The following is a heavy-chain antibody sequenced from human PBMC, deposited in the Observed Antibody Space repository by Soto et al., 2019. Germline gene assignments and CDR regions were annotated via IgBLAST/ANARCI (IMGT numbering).Heavy chain of an antibody. D-gene: IGHD3-16*01. CDR1: GASIRSYH. Sequence: QLQESGPGLVKPSETLSLTCAVSGASIRSYHWSWIRQPAGKGLEWIGRMQHTGNTNYNPSLKSRRTTSVDTSKNQISLKMTSVTAADTAVYFCAKVVSSRRWFDPWGQGILVIVSS. CDR3: AKVVSSRRWFDP. J-gene: IGHJ5*02. CDR2: MQHTGNT. V-gene: IGHV4-4*07.